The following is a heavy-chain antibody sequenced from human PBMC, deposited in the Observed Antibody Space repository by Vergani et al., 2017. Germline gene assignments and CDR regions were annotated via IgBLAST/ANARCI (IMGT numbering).Heavy chain of an antibody. V-gene: IGHV3-23*01. J-gene: IGHJ3*02. Sequence: EVQLLQSEGAVVQPGGSLRLSCVASGFTFSSHAMSWVRQGHGLGLEWVSSIKNTGDSTYYADSVKGLFTISRDNSKNTLYLQMNSRRVEDTAVYYCARYRDYGDYGAFDIWGQGTMVTVSS. CDR1: GFTFSSHA. CDR2: IKNTGDST. CDR3: ARYRDYGDYGAFDI. D-gene: IGHD4-17*01.